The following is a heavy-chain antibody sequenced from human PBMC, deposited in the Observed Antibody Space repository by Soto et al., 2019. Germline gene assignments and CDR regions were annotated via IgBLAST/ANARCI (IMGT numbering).Heavy chain of an antibody. CDR2: IIPIFGTA. D-gene: IGHD3-3*01. CDR1: GGTLSSYA. V-gene: IGHV1-69*13. J-gene: IGHJ5*02. Sequence: SVKVSCKASGGTLSSYAISWVRQAPGQGLEWMGGIIPIFGTANYAQKFQGRVTITADESTNTAYMELSSLRAEDTAVYYCARLYDFWSGYFSENNWFDPWGQGTLVTVSS. CDR3: ARLYDFWSGYFSENNWFDP.